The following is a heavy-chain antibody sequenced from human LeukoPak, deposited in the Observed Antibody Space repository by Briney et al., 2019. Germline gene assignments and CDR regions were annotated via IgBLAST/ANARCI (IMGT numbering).Heavy chain of an antibody. V-gene: IGHV3-21*01. CDR2: ISVTTGSYT. Sequence: PGGSLRLSCAASGFTFSSYNMNWVRQAPGKGLEWVSSISVTTGSYTYYADSVRGRFTISRDNAKNSVYLQMNSLRAEDTAVYYCARTSYSGYDGDYWGQGTPVTVSS. CDR3: ARTSYSGYDGDY. J-gene: IGHJ4*02. CDR1: GFTFSSYN. D-gene: IGHD5-12*01.